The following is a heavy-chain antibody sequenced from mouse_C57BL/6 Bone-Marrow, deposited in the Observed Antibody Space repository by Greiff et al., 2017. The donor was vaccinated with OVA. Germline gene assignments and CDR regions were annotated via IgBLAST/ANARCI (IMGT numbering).Heavy chain of an antibody. CDR3: AREGYDYDVKAY. Sequence: QVQLKQPGAELVKPGASVKMSCKASGYTFTSYWITWVKQRPGQGLEWIGDIYPGSGSTNYNEKFKSKATLTVDTSSSTAYMQLSSLTSEDSAVYYCAREGYDYDVKAYWGQGTLVTVSA. D-gene: IGHD2-4*01. V-gene: IGHV1-55*01. J-gene: IGHJ3*01. CDR1: GYTFTSYW. CDR2: IYPGSGST.